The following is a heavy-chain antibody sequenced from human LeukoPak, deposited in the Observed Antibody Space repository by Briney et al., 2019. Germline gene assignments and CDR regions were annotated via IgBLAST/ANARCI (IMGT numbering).Heavy chain of an antibody. J-gene: IGHJ4*02. D-gene: IGHD1-26*01. Sequence: PWGSLRLSCAASGFTFSSYSMNWVRQAPGKGLEWVSYISSSSSTIYYADSVKGRFTISRDNAKNSQYLQMNSLRAEDTAVYYCARDRTVGATSSCFDYWGQGTLVTVSS. V-gene: IGHV3-48*04. CDR2: ISSSSSTI. CDR3: ARDRTVGATSSCFDY. CDR1: GFTFSSYS.